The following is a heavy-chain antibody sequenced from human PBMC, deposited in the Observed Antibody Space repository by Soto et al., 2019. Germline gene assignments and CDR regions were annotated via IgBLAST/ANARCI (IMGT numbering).Heavy chain of an antibody. V-gene: IGHV3-23*05. CDR1: PVGFSGLG. D-gene: IGHD6-19*01. J-gene: IGHJ4*02. CDR3: GSWLSAHCYY. CDR2: IDNSGTRT. Sequence: EAQLLESGGRLVQPGQSLRLSCAASPVGFSGLGMSWVRQAPGKGLEWVSTIDNSGTRTHYADSVKGRFTISRDTSKYTLDLQMDYLRAAETALYQCGSWLSAHCYYWGRGSLVSVSS.